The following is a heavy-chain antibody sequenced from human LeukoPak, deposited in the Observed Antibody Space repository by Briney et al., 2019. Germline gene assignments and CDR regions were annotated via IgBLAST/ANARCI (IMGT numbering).Heavy chain of an antibody. D-gene: IGHD3-10*01. V-gene: IGHV4-59*01. J-gene: IGHJ5*02. CDR2: IYYSGST. CDR1: GGSISSYY. Sequence: SETLSLTCIVFGGSISSYYWSWIRQPPGKGLEWIGYIYYSGSTNYNPSLKSRVTISVDTSKNQFSLKLSSVTAADTAVYYCARVLTMVRGVIITHNWFDPWGQGTLVTVSS. CDR3: ARVLTMVRGVIITHNWFDP.